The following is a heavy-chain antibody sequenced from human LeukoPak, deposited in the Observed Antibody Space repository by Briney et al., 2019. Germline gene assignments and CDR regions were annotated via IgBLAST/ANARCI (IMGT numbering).Heavy chain of an antibody. CDR3: ARDYCSGGSCYAYEVLDY. D-gene: IGHD2-15*01. V-gene: IGHV3-11*01. CDR2: ISDSGSTI. Sequence: GGSLRLSCAASGFTFSDYYMSWIRQAPGKGLEWVSYISDSGSTIYYADSVKGRFTIFRDNAKNSLYLQMNSLRAEDTAVYYCARDYCSGGSCYAYEVLDYWGQGTLVTVSS. CDR1: GFTFSDYY. J-gene: IGHJ4*02.